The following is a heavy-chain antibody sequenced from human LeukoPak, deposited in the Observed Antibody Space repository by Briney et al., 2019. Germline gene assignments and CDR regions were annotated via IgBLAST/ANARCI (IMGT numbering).Heavy chain of an antibody. CDR3: AKETYSSGWYPYFDY. D-gene: IGHD6-19*01. V-gene: IGHV3-30*18. CDR2: ISYGGGTK. Sequence: PGGSLRLFCAASGFTFNHYGIHWVRQAPGKGLEWVAVISYGGGTKFYADSVEGRFTISRDNSKNTLFLQMNSLRAEDTAVYYCAKETYSSGWYPYFDYWGQGTLVTVSS. J-gene: IGHJ4*02. CDR1: GFTFNHYG.